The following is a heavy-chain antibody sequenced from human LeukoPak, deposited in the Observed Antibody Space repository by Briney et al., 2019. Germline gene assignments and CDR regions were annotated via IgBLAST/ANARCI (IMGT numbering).Heavy chain of an antibody. CDR2: IYYSGST. V-gene: IGHV4-39*07. J-gene: IGHJ6*03. CDR1: GGPISSSSYY. D-gene: IGHD3-3*01. CDR3: TTYYDFWSGYYGYCYYMDV. Sequence: SETLSLTCTVSGGPISSSSYYWGWIRQPPGKGLEWIGSIYYSGSTYYNPSLKSRVTISVDTSKNQFSLKLSSVTAEDTAVYYCTTYYDFWSGYYGYCYYMDVWGKGTTVTVSS.